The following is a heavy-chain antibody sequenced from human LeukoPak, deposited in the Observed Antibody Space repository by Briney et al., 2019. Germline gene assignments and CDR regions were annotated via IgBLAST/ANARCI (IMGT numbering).Heavy chain of an antibody. D-gene: IGHD3-16*02. CDR3: ARDFNDYVWGSYLLPIDY. V-gene: IGHV1-18*01. Sequence: ASEKVSCKASGYTFTSYGISWVRQAPGQGLEWMGWISAYNGNTNYAQKLQGRVTMTTDTSTSTAYMELRSLRSDDTAVYYCARDFNDYVWGSYLLPIDYWGQGTLVTVSS. CDR1: GYTFTSYG. CDR2: ISAYNGNT. J-gene: IGHJ4*02.